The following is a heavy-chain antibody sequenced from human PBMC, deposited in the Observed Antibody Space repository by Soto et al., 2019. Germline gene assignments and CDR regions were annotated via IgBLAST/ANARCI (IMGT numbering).Heavy chain of an antibody. D-gene: IGHD3-10*01. J-gene: IGHJ3*02. V-gene: IGHV4-31*03. CDR3: ARDLRPNYYASVISLGAFDI. CDR1: GGSISSGGYY. CDR2: IYYSGDS. Sequence: QVNLQESGPGLVKPSQTLSLTCTVPGGSISSGGYYCSWISQHPGKGLERIGYIYYSGDSYYTPSLNSRVFISLDTSKDQFSLKLNSVIAADTVFYSCARDLRPNYYASVISLGAFDILWQVTMVTVSS.